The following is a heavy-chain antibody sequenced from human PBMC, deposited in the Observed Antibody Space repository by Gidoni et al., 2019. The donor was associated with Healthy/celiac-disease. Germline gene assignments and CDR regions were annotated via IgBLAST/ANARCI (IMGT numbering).Heavy chain of an antibody. CDR3: ARAVPGDLINSSGYLGY. D-gene: IGHD3-22*01. Sequence: EVQLVESGGGLVKPGGSLRLSCAASGFTFSSYSMNWVRQAPGKGLEWVSSISSSSSYIYYADSVKGRFTISRDNAKNSLYLQMNSLRAEDTAVYYCARAVPGDLINSSGYLGYWGQGTLVTVSS. CDR1: GFTFSSYS. V-gene: IGHV3-21*01. J-gene: IGHJ4*02. CDR2: ISSSSSYI.